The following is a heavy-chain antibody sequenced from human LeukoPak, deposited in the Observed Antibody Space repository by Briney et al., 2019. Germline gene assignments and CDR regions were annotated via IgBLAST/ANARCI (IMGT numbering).Heavy chain of an antibody. J-gene: IGHJ3*02. CDR3: ARVEYYDSSGYLDAFDI. Sequence: GGSLRLCCAASGFTFSDYYMSWIRQAPGKGLEWVSYISSSVSTIYYADSVKARFTISRDNAKNSLYLQMNSLRAEDTAVYYCARVEYYDSSGYLDAFDIWGQGTMVTVSS. CDR2: ISSSVSTI. V-gene: IGHV3-11*01. CDR1: GFTFSDYY. D-gene: IGHD3-22*01.